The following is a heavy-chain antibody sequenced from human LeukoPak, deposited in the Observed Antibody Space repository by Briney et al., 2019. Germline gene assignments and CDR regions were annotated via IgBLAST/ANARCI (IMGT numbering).Heavy chain of an antibody. CDR2: IYYNGRT. CDR1: GDSINNNNYY. CDR3: ARITDRTIFGEIMHGFDI. V-gene: IGHV4-39*01. D-gene: IGHD3-3*01. J-gene: IGHJ3*02. Sequence: SETLSLTCTVSGDSINNNNYYWGWLRQPPGKGLEWIGNIYYNGRTYYSPSLKSRGTISVDTSNNQFSLKLSSVTAADTAVYYCARITDRTIFGEIMHGFDIWGQGTPVTVSS.